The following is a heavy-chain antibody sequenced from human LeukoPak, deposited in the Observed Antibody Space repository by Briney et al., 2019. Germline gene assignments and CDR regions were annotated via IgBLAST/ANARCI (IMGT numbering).Heavy chain of an antibody. CDR2: VYYSGTT. CDR1: GGSISSSGYY. CDR3: ARRSNTGTTDH. J-gene: IGHJ4*02. D-gene: IGHD1-14*01. Sequence: SETLSLICTVSGGSISSSGYYWGWIRQPPGKWLEWIGSVYYSGTTYYNPSLKSRLTISVDTSKNQFSLNLNSVTAADTAVYYCARRSNTGTTDHWGQGTPVTVSS. V-gene: IGHV4-39*01.